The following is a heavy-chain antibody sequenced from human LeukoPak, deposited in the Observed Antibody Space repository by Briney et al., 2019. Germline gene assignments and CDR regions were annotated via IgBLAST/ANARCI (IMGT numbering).Heavy chain of an antibody. J-gene: IGHJ4*02. Sequence: SETLSLTCTVSGGSISSSSYFRGWIRQPPGKGLEWIGSIYYSGSTYDNPSLKSRVTISLDTSKNQFSLKLTSVTAADTAVYYCARVRTGGSYYYYSFDYWGQGTLVTVTS. CDR3: ARVRTGGSYYYYSFDY. V-gene: IGHV4-39*07. CDR2: IYYSGST. CDR1: GGSISSSSYF. D-gene: IGHD3-10*01.